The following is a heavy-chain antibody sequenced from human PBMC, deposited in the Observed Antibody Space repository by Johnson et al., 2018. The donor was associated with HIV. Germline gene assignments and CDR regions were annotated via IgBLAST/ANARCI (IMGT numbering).Heavy chain of an antibody. D-gene: IGHD6-13*01. CDR3: AKYRQQLVRSAFDI. V-gene: IGHV3-30-3*02. J-gene: IGHJ3*02. CDR2: ISYYGSNK. Sequence: ISYYGSNKFYADSVKGRFTLSRDNSKNTLYLQMSSLRVEDTAVYYCAKYRQQLVRSAFDIWGQGTMVSVSS.